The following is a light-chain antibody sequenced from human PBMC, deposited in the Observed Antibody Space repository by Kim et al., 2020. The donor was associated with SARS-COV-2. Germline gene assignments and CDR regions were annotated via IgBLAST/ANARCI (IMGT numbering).Light chain of an antibody. Sequence: VSPGERATLPCGASQSISTNLAWSQQKSGQAPRLLIYNAFARATGIPASFSGSVSGTEFTLTISSLQSEDFAVYYCQQYSNWPSTFGGGTKVDIK. CDR2: NAF. J-gene: IGKJ4*01. CDR3: QQYSNWPST. CDR1: QSISTN. V-gene: IGKV3-15*01.